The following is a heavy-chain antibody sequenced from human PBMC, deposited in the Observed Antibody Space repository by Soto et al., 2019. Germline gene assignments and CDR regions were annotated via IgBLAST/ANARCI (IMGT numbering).Heavy chain of an antibody. J-gene: IGHJ4*02. CDR1: GGSVNIGTYY. CDR2: IYYSGST. V-gene: IGHV4-61*01. D-gene: IGHD4-4*01. Sequence: SETLSLTCTVPGGSVNIGTYYWSWIRQPPGKGLEWIGYIYYSGSTYYNPSLKSRVTISVDTSKNQFSLKLSSVTAADTAVYYCARVPTVPLFDYRGQGTLVTVSS. CDR3: ARVPTVPLFDY.